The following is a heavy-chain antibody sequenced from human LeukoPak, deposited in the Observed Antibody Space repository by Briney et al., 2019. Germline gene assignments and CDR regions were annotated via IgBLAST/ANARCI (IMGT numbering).Heavy chain of an antibody. V-gene: IGHV3-48*03. D-gene: IGHD3-10*02. CDR3: AELGITMIGGV. Sequence: GGSLRPSCAASGFTFSSYEMNWVRQAPGKGLEWVSYISSSGSTIYYADSVKGRFTISRDNAKSSLYLQMNSLRAEDTAVYYCAELGITMIGGVWGKGTTVTISS. CDR1: GFTFSSYE. J-gene: IGHJ6*04. CDR2: ISSSGSTI.